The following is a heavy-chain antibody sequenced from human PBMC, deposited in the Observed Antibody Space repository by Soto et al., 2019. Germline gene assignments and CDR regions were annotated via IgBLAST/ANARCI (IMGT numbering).Heavy chain of an antibody. V-gene: IGHV3-30*03. Sequence: QVQLVESGGGVVQPGKSLRLSCVASGFTFSNYGMQWVRQAPDKGLEWVAVISYDENSQYYADSVRGRLTISRDNSKNTLYLEVDSLRPEDTAVYYCARSLGGSSYYVADYWGQGSLVTVSS. CDR1: GFTFSNYG. CDR2: ISYDENSQ. CDR3: ARSLGGSSYYVADY. J-gene: IGHJ4*02. D-gene: IGHD1-26*01.